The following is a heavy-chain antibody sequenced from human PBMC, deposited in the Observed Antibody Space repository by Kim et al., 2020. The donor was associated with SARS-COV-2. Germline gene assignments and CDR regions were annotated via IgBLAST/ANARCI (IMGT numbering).Heavy chain of an antibody. J-gene: IGHJ4*02. V-gene: IGHV4-39*01. CDR2: IYYSGST. CDR3: ARPSAAGKFDY. CDR1: GGSISSSSYY. D-gene: IGHD6-13*01. Sequence: SETLSLTCTVSGGSISSSSYYWGWIRQPPGKGLEWIGSIYYSGSTHYNPSLKSRVTISVDTSKNQFSLKLSSVTAADTAVYYFARPSAAGKFDYWGQGTLVAVSS.